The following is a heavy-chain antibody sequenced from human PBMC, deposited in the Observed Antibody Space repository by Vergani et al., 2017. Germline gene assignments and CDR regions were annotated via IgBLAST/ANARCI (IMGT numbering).Heavy chain of an antibody. CDR1: FDSIRNLY. Sequence: QVQLQESGPGLVKSSETLSLTCSVSFDSIRNLYCNWIRQPPGKGLEWIGRISISGNTDYNSSLKRRISMSVETSKNQFSLKVNSLTAADTAVYYCARDQRWGHSLDRWGQGTLVTVSS. J-gene: IGHJ5*02. D-gene: IGHD5-24*01. CDR2: ISISGNT. V-gene: IGHV4-4*07. CDR3: ARDQRWGHSLDR.